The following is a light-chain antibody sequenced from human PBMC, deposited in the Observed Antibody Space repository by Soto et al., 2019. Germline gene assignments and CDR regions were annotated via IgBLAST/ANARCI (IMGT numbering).Light chain of an antibody. Sequence: DIQMTHSPSTLSASVGDRVTITCRASQTIYSWLAWYQQKPGKAPNLLIFDASTLLSGVPSRFSASGSGTEFTLTISGLQPNDFATYYCQQYASYSTFGQGTKVDI. CDR1: QTIYSW. CDR3: QQYASYST. CDR2: DAS. J-gene: IGKJ1*01. V-gene: IGKV1-5*01.